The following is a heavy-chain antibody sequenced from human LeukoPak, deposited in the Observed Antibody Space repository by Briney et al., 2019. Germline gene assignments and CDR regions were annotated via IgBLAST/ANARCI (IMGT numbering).Heavy chain of an antibody. D-gene: IGHD3-10*01. CDR2: INHSGST. Sequence: SETLSLTCAVYGGSFSGYYWNWIRQPPGKGLEWIGEINHSGSTNYNPSLKSRVTTSVDTSKNQFSLKLTSVPAADTAVYHFLRHVGFITMVRGVINNNWFDPWGQGTLVTVSS. CDR3: LRHVGFITMVRGVINNNWFDP. J-gene: IGHJ5*02. V-gene: IGHV4-34*01. CDR1: GGSFSGYY.